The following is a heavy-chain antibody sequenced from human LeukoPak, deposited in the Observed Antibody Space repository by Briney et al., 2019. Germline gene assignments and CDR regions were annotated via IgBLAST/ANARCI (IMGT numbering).Heavy chain of an antibody. D-gene: IGHD3-3*01. Sequence: SETLSLTCAVYGGSFSGYYWSWIRQPPGKGLEWIGEINHSGSTNYNPSLKSRVTISADTSKNQFSLKLSSVTAADTAVYYCARDLRNRFWSGYFHYYGMDVWGQGTTVTVSS. CDR2: INHSGST. V-gene: IGHV4-34*01. CDR3: ARDLRNRFWSGYFHYYGMDV. J-gene: IGHJ6*02. CDR1: GGSFSGYY.